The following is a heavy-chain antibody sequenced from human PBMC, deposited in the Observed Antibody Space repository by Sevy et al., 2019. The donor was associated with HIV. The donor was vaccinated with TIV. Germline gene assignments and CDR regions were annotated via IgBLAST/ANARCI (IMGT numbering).Heavy chain of an antibody. CDR2: IWYDESNK. Sequence: GGSLRLSCAVSGFTFSSYGMHWVRQAPGKGLEWVAGIWYDESNKYYADSVKDRFTISRDNSKNTLYLQMNSLRAEDTAVYYCARDGEYCTNGVCSWGLFDYWGQGTLVTVSS. J-gene: IGHJ4*02. CDR3: ARDGEYCTNGVCSWGLFDY. V-gene: IGHV3-33*01. CDR1: GFTFSSYG. D-gene: IGHD2-8*01.